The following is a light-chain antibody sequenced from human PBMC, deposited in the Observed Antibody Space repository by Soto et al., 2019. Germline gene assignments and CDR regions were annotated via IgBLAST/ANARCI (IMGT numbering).Light chain of an antibody. CDR3: NSYTTSGPPTYV. J-gene: IGLJ1*01. V-gene: IGLV2-14*02. Sequence: LPGTAPKLLIYSNDRRPSGISDRFSGSKSGNTASLTISWLQAEDEADYYCNSYTTSGPPTYVFGNEPKVTVL. CDR2: SND.